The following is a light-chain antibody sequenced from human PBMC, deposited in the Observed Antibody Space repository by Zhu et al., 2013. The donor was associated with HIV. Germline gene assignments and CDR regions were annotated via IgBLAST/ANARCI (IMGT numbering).Light chain of an antibody. J-gene: IGKJ2*01. CDR1: QSISNY. Sequence: DIQMTQSPSSLSASVGDRVAITCRASQSISNYLNWYQQKPGKAPKLLISTTSTLQSGVPSRFSGRGSGTDFTLTINSLQPEDFATYYCQQADSLPYTFGQGTRLEVK. V-gene: IGKV1-39*01. CDR2: TTS. CDR3: QQADSLPYT.